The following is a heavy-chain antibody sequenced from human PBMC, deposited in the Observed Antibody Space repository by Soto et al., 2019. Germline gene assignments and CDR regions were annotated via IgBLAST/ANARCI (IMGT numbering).Heavy chain of an antibody. CDR3: ARGPRGYVYYHGMDV. J-gene: IGHJ6*02. Sequence: NPSETLSLTCTVSGGSISSYYVSWIRQSAGKGLEWIGRIDTSGTTNYNPSPKSRVTMSVDASKNHFSLNLSSVTAADTAVYYCARGPRGYVYYHGMDVWGQGTTVTV. CDR1: GGSISSYY. D-gene: IGHD3-10*01. CDR2: IDTSGTT. V-gene: IGHV4-4*07.